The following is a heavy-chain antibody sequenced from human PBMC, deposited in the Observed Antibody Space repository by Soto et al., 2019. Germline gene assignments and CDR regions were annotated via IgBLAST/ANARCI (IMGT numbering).Heavy chain of an antibody. CDR2: ISKDGSKK. Sequence: VPLVESGGGVVQPGRSLRLSCAASGFMFSGFGMHWVRQAPGKGLQWVAGISKDGSKKYYADSVKGRFTISRDNSKKTLYLQRNSLRAEDTAVYYCANPSGYYFGLGSHDEASDMWGQGTGVTVFS. V-gene: IGHV3-30*18. J-gene: IGHJ3*02. CDR3: ANPSGYYFGLGSHDEASDM. CDR1: GFMFSGFG. D-gene: IGHD3-10*01.